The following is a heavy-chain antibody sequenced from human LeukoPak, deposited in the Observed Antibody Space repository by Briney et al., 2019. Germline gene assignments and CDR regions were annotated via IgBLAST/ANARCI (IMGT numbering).Heavy chain of an antibody. Sequence: PSETLSLTCTVSGGSISSYYWSWIRQPPGKGLEWIGYIHHSGSTKYNPSLKSRVTISVDTSKSHFSLNLRSVTAADTAVYYCAKKGRTYTDYGGYYDYMDVWGKGTTVTVS. J-gene: IGHJ6*03. CDR1: GGSISSYY. CDR3: AKKGRTYTDYGGYYDYMDV. D-gene: IGHD4-17*01. V-gene: IGHV4-59*08. CDR2: IHHSGST.